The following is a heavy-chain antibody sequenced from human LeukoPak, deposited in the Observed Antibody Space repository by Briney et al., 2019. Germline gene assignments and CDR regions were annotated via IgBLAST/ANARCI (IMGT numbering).Heavy chain of an antibody. CDR3: ARGEYYYDSSGYFPVAFDI. J-gene: IGHJ3*02. D-gene: IGHD3-22*01. CDR1: GGSISSGGYS. CDR2: IYHSGST. Sequence: SETLSLTCAVSGGSISSGGYSWSWIRQPPGKGLEWIGYIYHSGSTYYNPSLKSRVTISVDRSKNQFSLKLSSVTAADTAVYYCARGEYYYDSSGYFPVAFDIWGQGTMVTVSS. V-gene: IGHV4-30-2*01.